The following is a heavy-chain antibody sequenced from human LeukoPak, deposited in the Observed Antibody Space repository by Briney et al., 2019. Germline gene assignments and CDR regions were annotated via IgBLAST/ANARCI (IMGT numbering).Heavy chain of an antibody. J-gene: IGHJ3*02. V-gene: IGHV3-33*08. Sequence: GGSLRLSCAASGFTFSSYGMHWVRHAPGKGLEWVAVIWCGGSNKYYADSVKGRFTISRDNSKNTLYLQMNSLRAEDTAVYYCATGYCSSTSCPAGAFDIWGQGTMVTVSS. CDR1: GFTFSSYG. CDR2: IWCGGSNK. D-gene: IGHD2-2*01. CDR3: ATGYCSSTSCPAGAFDI.